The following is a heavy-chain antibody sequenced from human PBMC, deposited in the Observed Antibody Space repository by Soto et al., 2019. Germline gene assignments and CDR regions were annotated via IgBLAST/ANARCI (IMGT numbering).Heavy chain of an antibody. D-gene: IGHD7-27*01. CDR2: ISYDGSNK. J-gene: IGHJ1*01. V-gene: IGHV3-30*18. CDR1: GFTFSSYG. CDR3: AKDSNGC. Sequence: PGGSLRLSCAASGFTFSSYGMHWVRQAPGKGLEWVAVISYDGSNKYYADSVKGRFTISRDNSKNTLYLQMNSLRAQDTAVYYCAKDSNGCWVQNTLISVSS.